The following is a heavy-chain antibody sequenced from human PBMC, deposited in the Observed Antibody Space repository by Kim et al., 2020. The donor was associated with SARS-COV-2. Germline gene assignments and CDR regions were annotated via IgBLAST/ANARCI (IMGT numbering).Heavy chain of an antibody. V-gene: IGHV4-59*13. J-gene: IGHJ4*02. Sequence: SETLSLTCTVSGGSISSYYWSWIREPPGKGLEWIGYIYYSGSTNYNPSLKSRVTISVDTSKNQFSLKLSSVTAADTAVYYCARGRVCSSSWRRLAEFDYWGQGTLVTVSS. D-gene: IGHD6-13*01. CDR2: IYYSGST. CDR3: ARGRVCSSSWRRLAEFDY. CDR1: GGSISSYY.